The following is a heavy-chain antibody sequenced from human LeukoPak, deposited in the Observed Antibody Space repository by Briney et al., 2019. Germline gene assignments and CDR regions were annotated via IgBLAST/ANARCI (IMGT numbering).Heavy chain of an antibody. V-gene: IGHV4-59*01. Sequence: SETLSLTCTVSGGSISNYYWSWIRQPPGKGLEWIGYIFYSGSTNYNPSLKSRVTISIDTSKNQFSLNLSSVTAADTAVYYCAASFRGVILECFDIWGQGTMVTVSS. J-gene: IGHJ3*02. CDR1: GGSISNYY. CDR2: IFYSGST. CDR3: AASFRGVILECFDI. D-gene: IGHD3-10*01.